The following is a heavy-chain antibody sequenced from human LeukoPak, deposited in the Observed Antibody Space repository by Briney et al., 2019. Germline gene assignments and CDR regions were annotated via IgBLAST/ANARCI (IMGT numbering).Heavy chain of an antibody. J-gene: IGHJ3*02. CDR3: ARVRVGATYGGAFDI. Sequence: PGGSLTLSCAASEFTFSSYSMTWVRQAPGKGLEWVSSISTYSDYIFYADSVKGRFTISRDNAKNSLYLQMNSLRAEDTAVYYCARVRVGATYGGAFDIWGQGTMVTVSS. CDR1: EFTFSSYS. V-gene: IGHV3-21*01. D-gene: IGHD1-26*01. CDR2: ISTYSDYI.